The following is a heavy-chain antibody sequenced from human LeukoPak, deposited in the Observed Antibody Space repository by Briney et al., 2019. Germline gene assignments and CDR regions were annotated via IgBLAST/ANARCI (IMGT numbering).Heavy chain of an antibody. CDR1: GYTFTIYG. D-gene: IGHD2-21*02. V-gene: IGHV1-18*01. CDR2: ISAYNGNT. J-gene: IGHJ4*02. Sequence: ASVNVSCTASGYTFTIYGISWVRQAPGQGLEWRGWISAYNGNTNYAQKLQGRVTMTTDTSTSTAYMELRSLRSDDTAVYYCARGTLCGGDCLYYFDYWGQGTLVTVSS. CDR3: ARGTLCGGDCLYYFDY.